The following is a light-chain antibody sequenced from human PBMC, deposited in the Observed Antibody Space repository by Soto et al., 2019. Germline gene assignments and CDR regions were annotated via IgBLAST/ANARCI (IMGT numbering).Light chain of an antibody. CDR2: EVS. V-gene: IGLV2-8*01. CDR3: TSYVGSDSWV. CDR1: SSDVGAYKY. Sequence: QSALPQPPSASGSPGQSVTISCTGTSSDVGAYKYVSWYQQYPGKAPKLMIYEVSKRPSGVPDRFSGSKSGNTASLTVSGLQAEDEADYYCTSYVGSDSWVFGGGTKLTVL. J-gene: IGLJ3*02.